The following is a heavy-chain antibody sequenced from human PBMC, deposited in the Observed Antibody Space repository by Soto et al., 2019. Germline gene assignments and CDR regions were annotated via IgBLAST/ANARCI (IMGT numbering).Heavy chain of an antibody. D-gene: IGHD2-8*01. CDR2: IRSKAYGGTT. J-gene: IGHJ4*02. CDR3: TRAGQLGYCTNGVCYPCDY. V-gene: IGHV3-49*03. CDR1: GFTFGDYA. Sequence: GGSLRLSCTASGFTFGDYAMSWFRQAPGKGLEWVGFIRSKAYGGTTEYAASVKGRFTISRDDSKSIAYQQMNSLKTEDTDAYYGTRAGQLGYCTNGVCYPCDYWGQGTLVTVSS.